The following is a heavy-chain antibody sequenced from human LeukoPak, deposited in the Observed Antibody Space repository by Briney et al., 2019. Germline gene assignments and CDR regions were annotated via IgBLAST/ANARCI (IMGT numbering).Heavy chain of an antibody. CDR3: ATGYYEPHEH. J-gene: IGHJ1*01. CDR2: ISDTGST. Sequence: SETLSLTCTVSGAPISSFYWNWIRQSPGKGLEWIGCISDTGSTKYNPALQSRVTISVDTSKNQFSLQLTSVTSADTAVYFCATGYYEPHEHWGQGTRVSVSS. CDR1: GAPISSFY. V-gene: IGHV4-59*01. D-gene: IGHD3-22*01.